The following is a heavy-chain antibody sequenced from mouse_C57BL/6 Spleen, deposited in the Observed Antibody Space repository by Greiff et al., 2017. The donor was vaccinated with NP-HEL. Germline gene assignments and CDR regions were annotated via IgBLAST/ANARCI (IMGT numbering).Heavy chain of an antibody. CDR2: IDPSDSYT. D-gene: IGHD2-5*01. V-gene: IGHV1-50*01. Sequence: VQLQQPGAELVKPGASVKLSCKASGYTFTSYWMQWVKQRPGQGLEWIGEIDPSDSYTNYNQKFKGKATLTVDTSSSTAYMQLSSLTSEDSAVYYCAREGDSKGFAYWGQGTLVTVSA. J-gene: IGHJ3*01. CDR3: AREGDSKGFAY. CDR1: GYTFTSYW.